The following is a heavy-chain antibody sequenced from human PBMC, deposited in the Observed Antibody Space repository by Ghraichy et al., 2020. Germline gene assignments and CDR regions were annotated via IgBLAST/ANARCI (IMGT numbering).Heavy chain of an antibody. CDR3: ARGSRVVRFYYYDGMDV. D-gene: IGHD4-23*01. J-gene: IGHJ6*02. Sequence: GESLNISCVGSGFTFSSYSMNWVRQSPGKGLEWVSYITSSSRTIFYADSVKGRFTISRDNAQNSLYLQMNSLRDEDTAIYYCARGSRVVRFYYYDGMDVWGQGTTVTVS. V-gene: IGHV3-48*02. CDR1: GFTFSSYS. CDR2: ITSSSRTI.